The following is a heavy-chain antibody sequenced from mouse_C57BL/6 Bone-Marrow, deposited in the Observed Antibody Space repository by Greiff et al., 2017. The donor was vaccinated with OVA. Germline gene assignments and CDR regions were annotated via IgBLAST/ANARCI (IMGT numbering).Heavy chain of an antibody. Sequence: EVQVVESGGGLVQSGRSLRLSCATSGFTFSDFYMEWVRQAPGKGLEWIAASRNKANDYTTEYSASVKGRFIGARDTSQSILYLQMNALRSEDTAIYCCARGYDYSSYWYFDVWGTGTTVTVSS. V-gene: IGHV7-1*01. J-gene: IGHJ1*03. D-gene: IGHD2-4*01. CDR1: GFTFSDFY. CDR3: ARGYDYSSYWYFDV. CDR2: SRNKANDYTT.